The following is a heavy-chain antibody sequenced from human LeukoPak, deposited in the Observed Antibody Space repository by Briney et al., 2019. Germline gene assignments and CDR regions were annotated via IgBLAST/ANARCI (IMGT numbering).Heavy chain of an antibody. V-gene: IGHV3-30*04. D-gene: IGHD3-3*01. J-gene: IGHJ4*02. Sequence: RTGGSLRLSCAASGFTFSSYAMHWVRQAPGKGLEWVAVISYDGSNKYYADSVKGRFTISRDNSKNTLYLQMDSLRAEDTAAYYCARDRAWNYFDYWGQGTLVTVSS. CDR2: ISYDGSNK. CDR3: ARDRAWNYFDY. CDR1: GFTFSSYA.